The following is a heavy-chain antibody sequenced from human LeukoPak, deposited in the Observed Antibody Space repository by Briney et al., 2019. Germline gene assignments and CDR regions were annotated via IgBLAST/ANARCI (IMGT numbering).Heavy chain of an antibody. CDR1: GFTFSSYA. J-gene: IGHJ3*02. D-gene: IGHD3-10*01. Sequence: PGGSLRLSCAASGFTFSSYAMSWVRQAPGKGLEWVSAISGSGGSTYYADSVKGRFTISRDNSKNTPYLQMNSLRAEDTAVYYCTRTAMVRGVKGAFDIWGQGTMVTVSS. CDR2: ISGSGGST. V-gene: IGHV3-23*01. CDR3: TRTAMVRGVKGAFDI.